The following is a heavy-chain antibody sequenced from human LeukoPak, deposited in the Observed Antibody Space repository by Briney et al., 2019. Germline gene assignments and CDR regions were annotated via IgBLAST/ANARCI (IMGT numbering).Heavy chain of an antibody. CDR2: IHHSGT. Sequence: SETLSLTCTVSGGSISNYFWSWIRQPPGKGLEWIGFIHHSGTKYSPSLKSRVTISLETSKNQFSLKVNSVTAADTAVYYCARKAHTPGTYYFDYWGQGTLVTVSS. CDR3: ARKAHTPGTYYFDY. V-gene: IGHV4-59*01. CDR1: GGSISNYF. J-gene: IGHJ4*02. D-gene: IGHD1-26*01.